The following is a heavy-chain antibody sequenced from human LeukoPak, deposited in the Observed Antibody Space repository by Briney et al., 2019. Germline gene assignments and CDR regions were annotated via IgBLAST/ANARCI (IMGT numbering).Heavy chain of an antibody. V-gene: IGHV3-30*18. CDR3: AEEVHDSSGEDY. CDR2: ISYDGSNK. CDR1: GFTFSSYG. Sequence: GGSLRLSCAASGFTFSSYGMHWVRQAPGKGLEWVAVISYDGSNKYYADSVKGRFTISRDNSKNTLYLQMNSLRAEDTAVYYCAEEVHDSSGEDYWGQGTLVTVSS. J-gene: IGHJ4*02. D-gene: IGHD6-19*01.